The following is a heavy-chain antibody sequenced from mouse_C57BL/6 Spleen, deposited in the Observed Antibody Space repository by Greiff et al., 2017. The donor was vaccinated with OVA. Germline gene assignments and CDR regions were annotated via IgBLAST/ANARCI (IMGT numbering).Heavy chain of an antibody. J-gene: IGHJ1*03. Sequence: VKLVESGPGLVAPSQSLSITCTVSGFSLTSYGVSWVRQPPGQGLEWLGVIWGDGSKNYHSDPISRRSISKHNSKSQVFLKLNSLQTNDTATYYCANYYYGGSWYFDVWGTGTTVTVSS. CDR3: ANYYYGGSWYFDV. D-gene: IGHD1-1*01. CDR2: IWGDGSK. CDR1: GFSLTSYG. V-gene: IGHV2-3*01.